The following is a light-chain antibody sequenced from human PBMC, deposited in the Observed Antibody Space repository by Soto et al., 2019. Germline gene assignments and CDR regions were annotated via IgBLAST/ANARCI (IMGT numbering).Light chain of an antibody. J-gene: IGKJ4*01. Sequence: DIQLTQSPSFRSASIGDRVTITCLASQGISTFLAWYQQLPGKAPKLLIYAASTLQSGVPSRFSGSGSGTEFTLTISSLQTEDFATYYCKQVNSYPLTFGGGTKVEIK. V-gene: IGKV1-9*01. CDR1: QGISTF. CDR2: AAS. CDR3: KQVNSYPLT.